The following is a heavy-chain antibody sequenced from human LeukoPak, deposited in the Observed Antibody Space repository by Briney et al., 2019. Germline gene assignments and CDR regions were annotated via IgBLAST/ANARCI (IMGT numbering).Heavy chain of an antibody. D-gene: IGHD6-13*01. CDR3: ARAPKYSSSWYKWTIFDY. Sequence: SETLSLTCTVSGASMSSYYWTWIRQPPGKGLEWIGEINHSGSTNYNPSLKSRVTISVDTSKNQFSLKLSSVTAADTAVYYCARAPKYSSSWYKWTIFDYWGQGTLVTVSS. CDR2: INHSGST. J-gene: IGHJ4*02. V-gene: IGHV4-34*01. CDR1: GASMSSYY.